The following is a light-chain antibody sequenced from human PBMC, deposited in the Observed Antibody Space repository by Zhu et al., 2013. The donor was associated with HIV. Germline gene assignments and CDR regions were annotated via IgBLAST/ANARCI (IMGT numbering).Light chain of an antibody. CDR1: QSVSSY. V-gene: IGKV3-11*01. Sequence: EVVLTQSPATLSLSPGKEPPSPAGPSQSVSSYLAWYQQRPGQAPRILIYDASMRATGIPDRFTGSGSGTDFTLTISRLEPEDFAVYYCQQRSDLPLTFGGGTKVDI. CDR3: QQRSDLPLT. J-gene: IGKJ4*01. CDR2: DAS.